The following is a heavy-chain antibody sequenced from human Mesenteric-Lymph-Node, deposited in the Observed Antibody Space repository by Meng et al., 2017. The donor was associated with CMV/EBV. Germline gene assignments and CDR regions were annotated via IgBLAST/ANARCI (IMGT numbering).Heavy chain of an antibody. J-gene: IGHJ5*02. V-gene: IGHV3-30*04. CDR2: ISYDGSNK. CDR1: GFTFSSYA. CDR3: ARVKWGITGTT. D-gene: IGHD1-20*01. Sequence: QVQLVGAGGGVVQPGRSLRISCAASGFTFSSYAMHWVRQAPGKGLEWVAVISYDGSNKYYADSVKGRFTISRDNSKNTLYLQMNSLRAEDTAVYYCARVKWGITGTTWGQGTLVTVSS.